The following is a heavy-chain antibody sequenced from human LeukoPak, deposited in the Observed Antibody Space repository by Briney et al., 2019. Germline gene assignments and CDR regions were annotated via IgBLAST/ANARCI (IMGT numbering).Heavy chain of an antibody. V-gene: IGHV1-69*02. Sequence: SVKVSCKASGGTFSSYTISWVRQAPGQGLEWMGRIIPILGIANYAQKFQGRVTITADKSTSTAYMELSSLRSEDTAVYYCARYVDSNYENYYFDYWGQGTLVTVSS. CDR2: IIPILGIA. CDR3: ARYVDSNYENYYFDY. D-gene: IGHD4-11*01. J-gene: IGHJ4*02. CDR1: GGTFSSYT.